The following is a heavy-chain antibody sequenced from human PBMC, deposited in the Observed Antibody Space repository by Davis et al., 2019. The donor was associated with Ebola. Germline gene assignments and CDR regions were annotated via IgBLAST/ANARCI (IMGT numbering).Heavy chain of an antibody. CDR3: ARGQHDLLTGARYAMDG. CDR2: IRHTGDT. D-gene: IGHD3-9*01. CDR1: SGSFSGYY. Sequence: MPSETLSLTCAVYSGSFSGYYWSWIRQSPGKGLEWIGEIRHTGDTNYNPSLKSRVIISVDTSKNQFSLKLNSVNAADTAMYYCARGQHDLLTGARYAMDGWGRGTTVIVSS. J-gene: IGHJ6*02. V-gene: IGHV4-34*01.